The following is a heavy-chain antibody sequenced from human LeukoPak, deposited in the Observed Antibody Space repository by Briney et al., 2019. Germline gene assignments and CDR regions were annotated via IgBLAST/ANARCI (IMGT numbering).Heavy chain of an antibody. J-gene: IGHJ4*02. CDR3: ARSRYSTSSGGFDY. V-gene: IGHV3-74*01. D-gene: IGHD6-6*01. CDR1: GFTFSNYW. Sequence: GGSLRLSCAASGFTFSNYWRHWVRQAPGKGLVWVPRINSDGSSRNYADSVKGRFTISRDNAKNTLYLQMNSLRGEDTAVYYCARSRYSTSSGGFDYWGQGILVTVSS. CDR2: INSDGSSR.